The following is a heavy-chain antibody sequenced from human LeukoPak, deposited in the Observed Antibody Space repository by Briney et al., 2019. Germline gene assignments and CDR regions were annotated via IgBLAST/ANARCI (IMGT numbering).Heavy chain of an antibody. CDR3: ARDILTGSQSRFQH. J-gene: IGHJ1*01. CDR1: GFTFGDYA. D-gene: IGHD3-9*01. CDR2: ISSTSTYI. Sequence: GGSLRLSCTASGFTFGDYAMSWVRQAPGRGPEWVSSISSTSTYIYYADSVKGRFTISRDNAKNSLYLQMNSLRAEDTAVYYCARDILTGSQSRFQHWGQGTLVTVSS. V-gene: IGHV3-21*01.